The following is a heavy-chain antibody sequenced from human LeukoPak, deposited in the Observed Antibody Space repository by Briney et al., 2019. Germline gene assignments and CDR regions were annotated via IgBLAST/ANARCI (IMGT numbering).Heavy chain of an antibody. V-gene: IGHV3-23*01. CDR1: GFTFSSYG. CDR2: ISGSGGST. CDR3: AKDTPPKISTRLQQLLPDGIDY. J-gene: IGHJ4*02. Sequence: GGTLRLSCAASGFTFSSYGMSWVRQAPGKGLEWVSAISGSGGSTYYADSVKGRFTISRDNSKNTLYLQMNSLGAEDTAVYYCAKDTPPKISTRLQQLLPDGIDYWGQGTLVTVSS. D-gene: IGHD6-13*01.